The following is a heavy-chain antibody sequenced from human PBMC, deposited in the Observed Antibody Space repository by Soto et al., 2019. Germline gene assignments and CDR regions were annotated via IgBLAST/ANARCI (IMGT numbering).Heavy chain of an antibody. CDR3: AKEARIQLWGIGVFDY. J-gene: IGHJ4*02. Sequence: GGSLRLSCAASGFTFSSYAMSWVRQAPGKGLEWVSAISGSGGSTYYADSVKGRFTISRDNSKNTLYLQMNSLRAEDTAVYYCAKEARIQLWGIGVFDYWGQGTLVTVSS. D-gene: IGHD5-18*01. V-gene: IGHV3-23*01. CDR1: GFTFSSYA. CDR2: ISGSGGST.